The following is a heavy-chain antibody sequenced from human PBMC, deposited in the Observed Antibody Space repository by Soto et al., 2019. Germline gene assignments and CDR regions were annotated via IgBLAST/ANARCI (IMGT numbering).Heavy chain of an antibody. Sequence: EVQLLESGGGLVQPGGSLRLSCAASGFTFSSYAMSWVRQAPGQGLEWVSAISGSGGSTYYADSVKGRFTISRDNSKNTLYLQMNSLRAEDTAVYYCAKDLTDSSGYYRHYYYYGMDVWGQGTTVTVSS. CDR3: AKDLTDSSGYYRHYYYYGMDV. CDR1: GFTFSSYA. D-gene: IGHD3-22*01. V-gene: IGHV3-23*01. CDR2: ISGSGGST. J-gene: IGHJ6*02.